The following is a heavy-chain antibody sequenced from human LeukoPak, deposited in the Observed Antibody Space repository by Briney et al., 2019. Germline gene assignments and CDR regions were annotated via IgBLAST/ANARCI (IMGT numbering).Heavy chain of an antibody. D-gene: IGHD1-14*01. CDR2: INSDGSST. CDR3: ARVRYCDY. V-gene: IGHV3-74*01. J-gene: IGHJ4*02. Sequence: GGSLRPSCAASGFTFSSYWMHWVRHAPGKGLVWVSRINSDGSSTNYADSVKGRFTISRDNAKNTLFLQMSSLRAEDTAVYYCARVRYCDYWGQGTLVTVSS. CDR1: GFTFSSYW.